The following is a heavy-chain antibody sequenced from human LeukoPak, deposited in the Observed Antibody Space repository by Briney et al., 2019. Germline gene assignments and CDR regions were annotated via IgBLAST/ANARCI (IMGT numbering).Heavy chain of an antibody. CDR2: IYYSGST. CDR3: ARHGGRLGIVLAGTRRTLNWFDP. V-gene: IGHV4-39*01. D-gene: IGHD6-19*01. Sequence: SETLSLTCTVSGGSISSSSYYWGWIRQPPGKGLEWIGSIYYSGSTYYNPSLKSRVNISVDTSKNQFSLKLSSVTAADTAVYYCARHGGRLGIVLAGTRRTLNWFDPWGQGTLVTVSS. J-gene: IGHJ5*02. CDR1: GGSISSSSYY.